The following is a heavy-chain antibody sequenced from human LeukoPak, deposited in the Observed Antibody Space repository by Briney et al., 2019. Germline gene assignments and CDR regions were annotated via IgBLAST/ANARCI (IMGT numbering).Heavy chain of an antibody. CDR1: GGSISSGDYY. V-gene: IGHV4-30-4*01. CDR2: IHYSGST. Sequence: SQTLSLTCTVSGGSISSGDYYWSWIRQPPGKGLEWIGYIHYSGSTYYNPSLNSRVIISLDPSKRQFSLKLSSVTAADTAVYYCARDSAQVATIDYWGQGTPVTVSS. J-gene: IGHJ4*02. CDR3: ARDSAQVATIDY. D-gene: IGHD5-12*01.